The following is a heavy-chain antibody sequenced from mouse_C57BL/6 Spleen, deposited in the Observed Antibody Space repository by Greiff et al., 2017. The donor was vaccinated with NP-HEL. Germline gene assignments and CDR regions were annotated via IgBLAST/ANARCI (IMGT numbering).Heavy chain of an antibody. J-gene: IGHJ2*01. V-gene: IGHV1-69*01. CDR2: IDPSDSYT. Sequence: QVQLQQPGAELVMPGASVKLSCKASGYTFTSYWMHWVKQRPGQGLEWIGEIDPSDSYTNYNQKFKGKSTLTVDKSSSTAYMQLSSLTSEDSAFYYSARGYYGSSWDYWGQGTTLTVSS. D-gene: IGHD1-1*01. CDR3: ARGYYGSSWDY. CDR1: GYTFTSYW.